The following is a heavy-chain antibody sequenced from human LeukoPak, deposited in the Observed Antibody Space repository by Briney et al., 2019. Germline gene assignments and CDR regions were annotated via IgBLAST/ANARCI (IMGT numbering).Heavy chain of an antibody. V-gene: IGHV3-33*01. Sequence: GRSLRLTCAASGFTFSSYGMDWVRQAPGKGLEWVAVIWYDGSNKYYADSVKGRFTISRDNSKNTLYLQMNSLRAEDTAVYYCARGKQGFDYWGQGTLVTVSS. J-gene: IGHJ4*02. CDR1: GFTFSSYG. CDR2: IWYDGSNK. CDR3: ARGKQGFDY.